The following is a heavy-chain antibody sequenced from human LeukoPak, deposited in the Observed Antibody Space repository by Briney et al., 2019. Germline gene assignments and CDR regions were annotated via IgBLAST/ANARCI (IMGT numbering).Heavy chain of an antibody. CDR1: GFTFSDYY. CDR3: ARQGHNWFDP. J-gene: IGHJ5*02. V-gene: IGHV3-11*06. CDR2: ISSSSNYT. Sequence: GGSLRLSCAASGFTFSDYYMSWIRQAPEKGLEWVSYISSSSNYTNYADSVKGRFTISRDNAKNSLYLQMNSLTAEDTAVYYCARQGHNWFDPWGQGTLVTVSS.